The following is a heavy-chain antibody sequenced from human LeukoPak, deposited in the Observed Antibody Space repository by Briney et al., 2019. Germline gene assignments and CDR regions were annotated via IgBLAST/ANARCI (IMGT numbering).Heavy chain of an antibody. Sequence: PWETLSLTCTVSGGSISSSSYHWSWIRPAPGKGLEWIGYIYYSGSTYYNPSLKSPVTISVDTSQNQFYVNLSTVTDADTAVYYCARYTGFPGHYFDYWGQGTPVTVSS. V-gene: IGHV4-61*05. CDR3: ARYTGFPGHYFDY. CDR1: GGSISSSSYH. CDR2: IYYSGST. J-gene: IGHJ4*02. D-gene: IGHD1-1*01.